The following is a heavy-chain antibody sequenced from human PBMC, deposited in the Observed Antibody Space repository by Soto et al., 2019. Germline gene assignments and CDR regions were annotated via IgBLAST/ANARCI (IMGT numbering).Heavy chain of an antibody. CDR1: GGSISSGGYY. CDR3: ARDRGETIDGSGGSCYDLGFWDAFDI. CDR2: IYYSGST. Sequence: QVQLQESGPGLVKPSQTLSLTCTVSGGSISSGGYYWSWIRQHPGKGLEWIGYIYYSGSTYYNPSLKSRVTISVDTSKNQFSLKLSSVTAADTAVYYCARDRGETIDGSGGSCYDLGFWDAFDIWGQGTMVTVSS. V-gene: IGHV4-31*03. J-gene: IGHJ3*02. D-gene: IGHD2-15*01.